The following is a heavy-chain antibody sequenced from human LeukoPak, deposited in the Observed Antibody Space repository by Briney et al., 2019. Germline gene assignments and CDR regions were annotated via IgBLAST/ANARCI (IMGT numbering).Heavy chain of an antibody. J-gene: IGHJ3*02. CDR3: ARDFLRSTSFDI. CDR1: GFTFSSYS. Sequence: KTGGSLRLSCAASGFTFSSYSMNWVRQAPGKGLEWVSSISSSSSYIYYADSVKGRFTISRDNAKNSLSLQMNSLRAEDTAVYYCARDFLRSTSFDIWGQGTMVTVSS. V-gene: IGHV3-21*01. D-gene: IGHD2/OR15-2a*01. CDR2: ISSSSSYI.